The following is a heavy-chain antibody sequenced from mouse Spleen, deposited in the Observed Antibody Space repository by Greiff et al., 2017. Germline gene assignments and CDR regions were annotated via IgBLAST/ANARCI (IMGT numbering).Heavy chain of an antibody. J-gene: IGHJ1*01. Sequence: EVNVVESGGGLVQPGGSLRLSCATSGFTFSDFYMEWVRQPPGKRLEWIAASRNKANDYTTEYSASVKGRFIVSRDTSQSILYLQMNALRAEDTAIYYCARDAGTDWYFDVWGAGTTVTVSS. CDR3: ARDAGTDWYFDV. D-gene: IGHD2-14*01. V-gene: IGHV7-1*02. CDR2: SRNKANDYTT. CDR1: GFTFSDFY.